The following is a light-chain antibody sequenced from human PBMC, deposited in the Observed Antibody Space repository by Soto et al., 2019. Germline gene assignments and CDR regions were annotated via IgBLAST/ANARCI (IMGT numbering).Light chain of an antibody. V-gene: IGLV2-14*01. J-gene: IGLJ1*01. CDR3: SSYTSSSTLA. CDR2: DVS. CDR1: SSDVGGYNY. Sequence: QSALTQPASVSGSPGQSITISCTGTSSDVGGYNYVSWYQQHPGKAPKLMTYDVSNRPSGVANRFSGSKSGNTASLTISGLQAEDEADYYCSSYTSSSTLAFGTGTKLTVL.